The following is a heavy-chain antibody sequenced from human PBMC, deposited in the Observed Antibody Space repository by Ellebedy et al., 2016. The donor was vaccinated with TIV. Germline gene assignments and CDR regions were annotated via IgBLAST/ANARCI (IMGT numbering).Heavy chain of an antibody. V-gene: IGHV4-34*01. CDR1: GGSFSGYY. Sequence: SETLSLTCAVYGGSFSGYYWTWIRQPPGKGLEWIGSIYYSGSTYYNPSLKSRVTISVDTSKNQFSRKLSSVTAADTAVYYCGRGGSGSSDAFDIWGQGTMVAVSS. CDR3: GRGGSGSSDAFDI. D-gene: IGHD3-10*01. J-gene: IGHJ3*02. CDR2: IYYSGST.